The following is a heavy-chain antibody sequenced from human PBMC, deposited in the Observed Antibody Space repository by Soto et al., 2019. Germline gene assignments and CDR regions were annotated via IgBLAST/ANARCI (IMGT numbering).Heavy chain of an antibody. CDR3: ARLHCDSPNCVPLDP. CDR1: GGSISDDTYY. J-gene: IGHJ5*02. Sequence: QLQLQESGPGLVKPSETLSLTCTVSGGSISDDTYYWGWIRRPPGKGLEWIGSISYSGTSSYNPSLKSPVTLSVDTSKKQVVLRRSSVTAADTAVYYCARLHCDSPNCVPLDPWGQGTLVIVSS. D-gene: IGHD2-2*01. CDR2: ISYSGTS. V-gene: IGHV4-39*01.